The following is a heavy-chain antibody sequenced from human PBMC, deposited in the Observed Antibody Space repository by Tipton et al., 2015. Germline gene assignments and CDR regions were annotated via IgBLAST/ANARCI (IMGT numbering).Heavy chain of an antibody. J-gene: IGHJ4*02. V-gene: IGHV6-1*01. Sequence: GLVKPSQTLSLTCVISGDSVVSNTAAWNWIRQSPSRGLEWLGRIYYRSKWDNDYAESVRGRISVYADMSKNQFSLQINSVTPEDTAVYYCAREVWYYDSSGYDYWGQGTLVAVSS. CDR3: AREVWYYDSSGYDY. CDR1: GDSVVSNTAA. CDR2: IYYRSKWDN. D-gene: IGHD3-22*01.